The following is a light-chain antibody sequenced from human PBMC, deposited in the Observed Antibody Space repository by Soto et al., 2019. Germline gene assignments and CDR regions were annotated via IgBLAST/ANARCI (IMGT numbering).Light chain of an antibody. CDR1: SSDVGTYTY. J-gene: IGLJ1*01. CDR2: DVI. Sequence: QSALTQPRSVSGSPGQSVTISCTGTSSDVGTYTYVSWYQQHPGKASKLIIYDVIKRPSGVPDRFSGSKFGNTASLTISGLQAEDEADYYCCSYAGSYTHVFGTGTKVTVL. CDR3: CSYAGSYTHV. V-gene: IGLV2-11*01.